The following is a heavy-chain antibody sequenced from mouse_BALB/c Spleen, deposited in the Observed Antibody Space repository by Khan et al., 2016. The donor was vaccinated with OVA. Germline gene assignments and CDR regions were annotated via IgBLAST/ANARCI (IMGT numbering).Heavy chain of an antibody. CDR1: GFSLTNYC. CDR3: AKFTPDYYSMDY. Sequence: QVQLKESGPGLVAPSQSLSITCTVSGFSLTNYCANWGRQPPAKGLVWRGVMWGYGSTNFHSALKSRLIISKDNSQSQVFFELNSLQTDDTSTYYCAKFTPDYYSMDYWGQGTTVTVSS. CDR2: MWGYGST. V-gene: IGHV2-3*01. D-gene: IGHD1-1*01. J-gene: IGHJ4*01.